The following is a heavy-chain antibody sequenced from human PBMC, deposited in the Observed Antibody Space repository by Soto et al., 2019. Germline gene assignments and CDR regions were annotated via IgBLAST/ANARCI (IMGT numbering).Heavy chain of an antibody. CDR1: GGSINNYY. D-gene: IGHD6-6*01. V-gene: IGHV4-59*01. CDR2: IDYTGSA. CDR3: ARDYGITPRPGRLGFDY. J-gene: IGHJ4*02. Sequence: QVQLQESGTGLVKTPETLSLTCTVSGGSINNYYWSWIRQPPGEGLELIGYIDYTGSASYNPSLRSRVTTSVDTAKNQFSLRLSSVTAADTAVYYCARDYGITPRPGRLGFDYWGQGILVTVYS.